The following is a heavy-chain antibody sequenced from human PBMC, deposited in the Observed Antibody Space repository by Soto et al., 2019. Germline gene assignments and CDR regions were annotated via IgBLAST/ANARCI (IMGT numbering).Heavy chain of an antibody. Sequence: GESLKISCAASGFTFSSYSMNWVRQAPGKGLEWVSYISSSSSTIYYADSVKGRFTISRDNAKNSLYLQMNSLRDEDTAVYYCARDVLVAAMYYYYGMDVWGQGTTVTVSS. D-gene: IGHD2-15*01. CDR3: ARDVLVAAMYYYYGMDV. CDR1: GFTFSSYS. CDR2: ISSSSSTI. V-gene: IGHV3-48*02. J-gene: IGHJ6*02.